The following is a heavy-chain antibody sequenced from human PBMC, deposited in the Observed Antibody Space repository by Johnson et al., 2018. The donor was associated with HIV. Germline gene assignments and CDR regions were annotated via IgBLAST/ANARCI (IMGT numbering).Heavy chain of an antibody. V-gene: IGHV3-30-3*01. CDR1: GFTFSTYT. Sequence: QMLLVESGGDVVQPGRSLRLSCAASGFTFSTYTMHWVRQTPGKGLEWVAVISYDGSNKYYADSVKGRFTISRDNSKNTLYLQMNRLRAEDTAVYYCARPDTYRYTDGRVGSLDIWGQGTVVTVSP. CDR2: ISYDGSNK. CDR3: ARPDTYRYTDGRVGSLDI. J-gene: IGHJ3*02. D-gene: IGHD2-8*01.